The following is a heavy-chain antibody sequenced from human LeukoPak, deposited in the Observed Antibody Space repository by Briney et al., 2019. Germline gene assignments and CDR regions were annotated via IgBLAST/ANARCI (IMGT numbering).Heavy chain of an antibody. J-gene: IGHJ4*02. CDR2: INHSGST. Sequence: SETLSLTCAVYGGSFSGYYWSWIRQPPGKGLEWIGEINHSGSTNYNPSLTSRVTISVDTSKNKFSLKLSSVTAADTAVYYCARGNSLYDDVWGSYRYTAVFDYWGQGTLVTVSS. CDR3: ARGNSLYDDVWGSYRYTAVFDY. V-gene: IGHV4-34*01. D-gene: IGHD3-16*02. CDR1: GGSFSGYY.